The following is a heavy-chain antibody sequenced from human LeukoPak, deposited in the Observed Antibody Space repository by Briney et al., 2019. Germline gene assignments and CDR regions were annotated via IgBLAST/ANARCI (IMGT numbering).Heavy chain of an antibody. Sequence: GGSLRLSCAPSGFTLSSYSMNWVRPAPGKGLEWVSSISSSSRYIYYTDSVKGRFTLSRDNAKNSLYMQMNSLRTADPAVTYCARVRGGGPHLYYLDNWGQGTLVTVSS. CDR3: ARVRGGGPHLYYLDN. CDR1: GFTLSSYS. CDR2: ISSSSRYI. D-gene: IGHD3-16*01. J-gene: IGHJ4*02. V-gene: IGHV3-21*01.